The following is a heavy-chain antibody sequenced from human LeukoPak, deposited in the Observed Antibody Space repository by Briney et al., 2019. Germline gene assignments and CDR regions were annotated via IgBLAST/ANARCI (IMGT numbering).Heavy chain of an antibody. CDR1: GGSFSGYY. J-gene: IGHJ4*02. D-gene: IGHD5-24*01. CDR2: INHSEST. Sequence: PSETLSLTCAVYGGSFSGYYWSWIRQPPGKGLEWIGEINHSESTNCNPSLKSRVTISVDTSKNQFSLKLSSVTAADTAVYYCARGDGRDGYKGRLEYWGQGNLVTVSS. CDR3: ARGDGRDGYKGRLEY. V-gene: IGHV4-34*01.